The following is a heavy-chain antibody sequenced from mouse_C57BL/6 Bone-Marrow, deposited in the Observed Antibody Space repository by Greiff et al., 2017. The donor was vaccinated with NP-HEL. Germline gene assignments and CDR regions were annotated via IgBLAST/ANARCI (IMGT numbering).Heavy chain of an antibody. J-gene: IGHJ1*03. CDR2: IYPRDGST. V-gene: IGHV1-85*01. Sequence: VQVVESGPELVKPGASVKLSCKASGYTFTSYDINWVKQRPGQGLEWIGWIYPRDGSTKYNEKFKGKATLTVYTSSSTAYMELHSLTSEDSAVYFCARERALLLRHFDVWGTGTTVTVSS. D-gene: IGHD1-1*01. CDR3: ARERALLLRHFDV. CDR1: GYTFTSYD.